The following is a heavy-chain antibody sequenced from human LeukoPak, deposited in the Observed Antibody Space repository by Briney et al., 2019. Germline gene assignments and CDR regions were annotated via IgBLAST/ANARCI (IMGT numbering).Heavy chain of an antibody. J-gene: IGHJ4*02. CDR3: ARGDSGSYYFDY. CDR2: ISSSGSTI. D-gene: IGHD1-26*01. V-gene: IGHV3-48*03. Sequence: GGSLRLSCAASGFTFSSYEMNWVRQAPGKGREWVSYISSSGSTIYYADSVKGRFTISRDKAKNSLYLQMNSLRAEDTPVYYCARGDSGSYYFDYWGQGALVTVSS. CDR1: GFTFSSYE.